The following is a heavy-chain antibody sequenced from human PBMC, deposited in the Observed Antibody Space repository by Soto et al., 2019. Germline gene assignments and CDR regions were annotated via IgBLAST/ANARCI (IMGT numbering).Heavy chain of an antibody. J-gene: IGHJ5*02. D-gene: IGHD3-22*01. CDR2: IIPIFGTA. CDR3: ARDRRVGYYDSSGPNYPGGWFDP. V-gene: IGHV1-69*01. CDR1: GGTFSSYA. Sequence: QVQLVQSGAEVKKPGSSVKVSCKASGGTFSSYAISWVRQAPGQGPEWMGGIIPIFGTANYAQKFQGRVTITADESTSTAYMELSSLRSEDTAVYYCARDRRVGYYDSSGPNYPGGWFDPWGQGTLVTVSS.